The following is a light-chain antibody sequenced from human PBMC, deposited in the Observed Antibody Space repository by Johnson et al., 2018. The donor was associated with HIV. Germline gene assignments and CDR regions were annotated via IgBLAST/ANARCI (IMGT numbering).Light chain of an antibody. CDR2: ENT. V-gene: IGLV1-51*02. J-gene: IGLJ1*01. CDR1: SSNIGNNY. CDR3: ATWDRSLSAGGV. Sequence: QSVLTQPPSVSAAPGQKVTISCSGNSSNIGNNYVSWYQQLPGTAPKLLIYENTQRPSGIPDRFSGSKSGASATLGITGLQTGAEADYYCATWDRSLSAGGVFGTGTKVTVL.